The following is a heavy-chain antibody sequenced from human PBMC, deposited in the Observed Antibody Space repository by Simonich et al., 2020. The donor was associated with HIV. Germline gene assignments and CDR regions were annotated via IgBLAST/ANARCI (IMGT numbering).Heavy chain of an antibody. D-gene: IGHD1-26*01. CDR1: GGSFSGYY. V-gene: IGHV4-34*02. CDR2: INHSGSP. CDR3: ARLKVVGTTNVLYYFDY. J-gene: IGHJ4*02. Sequence: QVELQQWGAGLLKPSETLSLNCAVYGGSFSGYYWSWIRQSPGKGLEWIGEINHSGSPNSNPSLKSRVTTSVDTSKNQFSRKLSSVTAADTAVYYCARLKVVGTTNVLYYFDYWGQGTLVTVSS.